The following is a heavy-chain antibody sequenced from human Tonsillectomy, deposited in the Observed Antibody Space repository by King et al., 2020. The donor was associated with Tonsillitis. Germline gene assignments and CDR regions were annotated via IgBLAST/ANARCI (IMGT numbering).Heavy chain of an antibody. CDR2: IYYSGST. CDR3: ARDIDRNWFDP. Sequence: VQLQESGPGLVKPSQTLSLTCTVSRGSISSGAYYWSWVRQHPGKGLEWIGYIYYSGSTYYNPSLKSRVTISIDTSKHQFSLNLSSVTAADTAVYYCARDIDRNWFDPWGAGTLATGSS. V-gene: IGHV4-31*03. J-gene: IGHJ5*02. CDR1: RGSISSGAYY.